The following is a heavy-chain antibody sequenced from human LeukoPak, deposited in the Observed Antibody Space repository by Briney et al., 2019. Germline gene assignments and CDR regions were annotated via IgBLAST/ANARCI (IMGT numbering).Heavy chain of an antibody. CDR2: ISGDETYT. V-gene: IGHV3-74*01. CDR1: GFTFSSDF. Sequence: PGGSLRLSCVASGFTFSSDFMHWIRQAPGEGLMYVSQISGDETYTNYADSVKGRFTISRDNAKNILYLQMNSLRAEDTAVYYCVREDNAFNIWGQGTLVTVSS. J-gene: IGHJ3*02. CDR3: VREDNAFNI.